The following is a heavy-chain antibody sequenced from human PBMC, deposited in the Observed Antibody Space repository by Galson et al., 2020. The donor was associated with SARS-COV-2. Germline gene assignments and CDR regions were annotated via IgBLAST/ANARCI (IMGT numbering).Heavy chain of an antibody. CDR1: GFTFSDYY. CDR2: ISSSGSTI. V-gene: IGHV3-11*01. J-gene: IGHJ4*02. CDR3: AREGGGHYDSVTGRTRSTYFDS. Sequence: GESLKISCAASGFTFSDYYMSWIRQAPGKGLEWVSYISSSGSTIYYADSVKGRFTISRDNAKNSLYLQMNSLRAEDTAVYYCAREGGGHYDSVTGRTRSTYFDSGGQGTLVTVSS. D-gene: IGHD3-9*01.